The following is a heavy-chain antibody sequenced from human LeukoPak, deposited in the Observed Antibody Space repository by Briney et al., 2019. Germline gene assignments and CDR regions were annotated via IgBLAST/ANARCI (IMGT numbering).Heavy chain of an antibody. Sequence: SETLSLTCTVSGGFISSYYWSWIRQPPGKGLEWIGYIYSSGGTDYNPSLKSRVTISVDTSKNQFSLKLSSVTAADTAVYYCASNLGNWGQGTLVTVSS. J-gene: IGHJ4*02. CDR3: ASNLGN. CDR2: IYSSGGT. CDR1: GGFISSYY. D-gene: IGHD6-13*01. V-gene: IGHV4-4*09.